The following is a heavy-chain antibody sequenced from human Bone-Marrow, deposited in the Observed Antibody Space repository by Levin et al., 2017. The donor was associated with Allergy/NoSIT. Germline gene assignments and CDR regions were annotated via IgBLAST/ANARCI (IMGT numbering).Heavy chain of an antibody. V-gene: IGHV3-11*05. CDR3: ARGGGTSCYIQYYYYGMDV. Sequence: PGGSLRLSCAASGFTFSDYYMSWIRQAPGKGLEWVSYISSSSSYTNYADSVKGRFTISRDNAKNSLYLQMNSLRAEDTAVYYCARGGGTSCYIQYYYYGMDVWGQGTTVTVSS. CDR2: ISSSSSYT. CDR1: GFTFSDYY. D-gene: IGHD2-2*01. J-gene: IGHJ6*02.